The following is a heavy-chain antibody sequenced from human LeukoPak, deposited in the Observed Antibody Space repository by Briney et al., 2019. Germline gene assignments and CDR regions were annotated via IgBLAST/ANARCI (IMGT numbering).Heavy chain of an antibody. Sequence: SETLSLTCAVYGGSFSGYYWSWIRQPPGKGLEWIGEINHSGSTNYNPSLKSRVTISVDTSKNQFSLKLSSVTAADTAVYYCARERRTHYDFWSGYKYYFGYWGQGTLVTVSS. D-gene: IGHD3-3*01. CDR1: GGSFSGYY. CDR3: ARERRTHYDFWSGYKYYFGY. CDR2: INHSGST. V-gene: IGHV4-34*01. J-gene: IGHJ4*02.